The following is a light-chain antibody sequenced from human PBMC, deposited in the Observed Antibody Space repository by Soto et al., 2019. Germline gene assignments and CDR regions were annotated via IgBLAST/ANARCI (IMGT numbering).Light chain of an antibody. Sequence: QSALTQPPSASGSPGQSVTISCTGTSSDVGANNYVSWYQQHPGKAPKLMIYEVTKRPSGVPDRFSGSKSGNTASLTVSGVHAEDEADYYCSSYAGANRVFGTGTKLTVL. V-gene: IGLV2-8*01. CDR3: SSYAGANRV. CDR1: SSDVGANNY. CDR2: EVT. J-gene: IGLJ1*01.